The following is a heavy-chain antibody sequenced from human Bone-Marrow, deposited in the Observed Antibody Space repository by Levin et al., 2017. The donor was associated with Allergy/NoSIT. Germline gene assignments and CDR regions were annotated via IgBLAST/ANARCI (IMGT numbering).Heavy chain of an antibody. CDR1: GYTFTSYD. D-gene: IGHD5-12*01. CDR3: ARGPIDSGYDSPYYFDY. V-gene: IGHV1-8*01. CDR2: MNPNSGNT. Sequence: GASVKVSCKASGYTFTSYDINWVRQATGQGLEWMGWMNPNSGNTGYAQKFQGRVTMTRNTSISTAYMELSSLRSEDTAVYYCARGPIDSGYDSPYYFDYWGQGTLVTVSS. J-gene: IGHJ4*02.